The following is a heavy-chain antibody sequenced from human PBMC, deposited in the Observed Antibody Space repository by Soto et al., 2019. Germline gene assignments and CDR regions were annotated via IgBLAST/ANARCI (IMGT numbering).Heavy chain of an antibody. V-gene: IGHV1-69*01. J-gene: IGHJ4*02. CDR2: ITPIFATA. Sequence: QVQLVQSGAEVKKPGSSVKVSCKASGGTFSSFAISWVRQVPGQGPEWMGGITPIFATANYAQKFQGRVTFTADESTTTVYMELSSLRSEDTAVYYCARWRGTVTTPGFMGPLDYWGQGTLVTVSS. D-gene: IGHD3-3*01. CDR1: GGTFSSFA. CDR3: ARWRGTVTTPGFMGPLDY.